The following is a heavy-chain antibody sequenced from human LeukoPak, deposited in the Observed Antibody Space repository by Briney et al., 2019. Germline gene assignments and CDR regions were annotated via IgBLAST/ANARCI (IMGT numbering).Heavy chain of an antibody. CDR1: GGPFSGYF. D-gene: IGHD3-10*01. J-gene: IGHJ4*02. CDR2: INDRGTT. CDR3: ARGGYGSESVYNVISYY. Sequence: KTSETLSLTCAVYGGPFSGYFWNWIRQTPGKGLEWIGEINDRGTTNYNPSLKGRITISVDTSKKHFFLQLTSVTAADTAVYYCARGGYGSESVYNVISYYWGQGTQITVSS. V-gene: IGHV4-34*01.